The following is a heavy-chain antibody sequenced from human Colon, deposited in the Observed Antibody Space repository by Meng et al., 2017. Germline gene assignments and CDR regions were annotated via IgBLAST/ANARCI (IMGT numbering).Heavy chain of an antibody. CDR3: SRDLGGVSLDSFEY. V-gene: IGHV3-21*01. CDR2: ISNTNTYT. J-gene: IGHJ4*02. D-gene: IGHD2-8*02. CDR1: GFTFSSYS. Sequence: GESLKISCAASGFTFSSYSMNWVRQAPGKGLEWVSSISNTNTYTYYADSVKGRFTISRDNARNSLYLQMNSLRAEDTAVYYCSRDLGGVSLDSFEYWGQGTQVTVSS.